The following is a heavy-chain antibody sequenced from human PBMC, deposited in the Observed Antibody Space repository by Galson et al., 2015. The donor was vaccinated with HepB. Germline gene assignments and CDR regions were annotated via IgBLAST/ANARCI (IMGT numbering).Heavy chain of an antibody. CDR2: ISGSGGDT. D-gene: IGHD3-16*02. Sequence: SLRLSCAASGFTFAIYAMTWVRQAPGKGLEWVSTISGSGGDTYYADSVKGRFTISRDNSKNTLYLQMNNVRVDDTAVYFCAKATGGGYPTATYYWGQGTLVTVSS. V-gene: IGHV3-23*01. CDR3: AKATGGGYPTATYY. J-gene: IGHJ4*02. CDR1: GFTFAIYA.